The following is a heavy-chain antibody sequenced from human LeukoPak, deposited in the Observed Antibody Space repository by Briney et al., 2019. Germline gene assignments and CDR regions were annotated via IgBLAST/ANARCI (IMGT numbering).Heavy chain of an antibody. CDR3: ATGKLGSYYYYGMDV. V-gene: IGHV3-53*01. J-gene: IGHJ6*02. CDR1: GFTVSSNC. Sequence: TGGSLRLSCAASGFTVSSNCMSWVRQAPGKGLEWVSVIYSGGSTYYADSVKGRFTISGDNSKNTLYLQMNSLRAEDTAVYYCATGKLGSYYYYGMDVWGQGTTVTVSS. CDR2: IYSGGST. D-gene: IGHD7-27*01.